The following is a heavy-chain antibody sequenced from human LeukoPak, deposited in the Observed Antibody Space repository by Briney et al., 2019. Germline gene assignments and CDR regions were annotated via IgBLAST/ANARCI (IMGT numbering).Heavy chain of an antibody. V-gene: IGHV4-39*07. CDR1: GGSISSSSYY. J-gene: IGHJ5*02. CDR2: IYYSGST. CDR3: ARDGGYCGSDCYPNWFDP. Sequence: PSETLSLTCTVSGGSISSSSYYWGWIRQPPGKGLEWIGSIYYSGSTYYNPSLKSRVTISVDTSKNQFSLKLSSVTAADTAVYYCARDGGYCGSDCYPNWFDPWGQGTLVTVSS. D-gene: IGHD2-21*02.